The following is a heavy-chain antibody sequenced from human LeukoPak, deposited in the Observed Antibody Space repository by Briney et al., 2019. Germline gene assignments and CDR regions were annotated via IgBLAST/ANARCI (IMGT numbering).Heavy chain of an antibody. V-gene: IGHV3-30*02. CDR2: IRDDGSNK. CDR3: TKDMPIHGY. Sequence: QTGGSLRLSCEASGFTFSGNGMHWVRQAPGKGLEWVAFIRDDGSNKYYADSVKGRLTISRDNSKSTLYLQMDSLRPEDTAVYYCTKDMPIHGYWGQGTLVTVSS. J-gene: IGHJ4*02. CDR1: GFTFSGNG. D-gene: IGHD2-2*01.